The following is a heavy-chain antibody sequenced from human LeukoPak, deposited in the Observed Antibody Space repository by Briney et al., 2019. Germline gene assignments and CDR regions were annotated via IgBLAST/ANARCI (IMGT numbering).Heavy chain of an antibody. CDR2: IKEDESQQ. CDR3: ATYKDWVAGDV. CDR1: GFSFSVSW. D-gene: IGHD3-9*01. V-gene: IGHV3-7*01. Sequence: PGGSLRLSCAASGFSFSVSWMSWVRQAPGKGQEWVANIKEDESQQHYADSVKGRITVSRDNAKNSLLLQMNSHRVEETAVYYCATYKDWVAGDVWGQGTTVSVSS. J-gene: IGHJ6*02.